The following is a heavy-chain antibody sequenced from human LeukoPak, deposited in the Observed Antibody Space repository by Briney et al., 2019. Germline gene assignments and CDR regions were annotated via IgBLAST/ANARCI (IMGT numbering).Heavy chain of an antibody. J-gene: IGHJ4*02. Sequence: PSQTLSLTCTVSGGSISSGSYYWSWIRQPAGKGLEWIGRIYTSGSTNYNPSLKSRVTISVDTSKNQFSLKLSSVTAADTAVYYCAREGDYCSGGSCYGYWGQGTLVTVS. CDR1: GGSISSGSYY. CDR2: IYTSGST. D-gene: IGHD2-15*01. CDR3: AREGDYCSGGSCYGY. V-gene: IGHV4-61*02.